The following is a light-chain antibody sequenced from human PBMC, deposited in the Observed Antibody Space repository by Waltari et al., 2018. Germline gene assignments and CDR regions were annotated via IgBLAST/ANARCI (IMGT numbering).Light chain of an antibody. J-gene: IGKJ4*01. CDR3: QQYDISPLT. CDR2: GAS. CDR1: QTVRTTY. Sequence: ELVLTQSPGTLSLSPAERATLSCRASQTVRTTYLAWYQQKPGQAPNLLIYGASSRATGIPDRFSGSGSGTDFSLTISSLEPEDFAVYYCQQYDISPLTFGGGTKVEIK. V-gene: IGKV3-20*01.